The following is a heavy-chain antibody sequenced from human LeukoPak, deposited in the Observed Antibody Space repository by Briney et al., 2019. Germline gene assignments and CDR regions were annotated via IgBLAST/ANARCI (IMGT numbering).Heavy chain of an antibody. CDR1: DGSIISSDYH. CDR3: ARHCCSGPAKRVFDI. J-gene: IGHJ3*02. D-gene: IGHD2-15*01. CDR2: ISYSGNT. V-gene: IGHV4-39*01. Sequence: SETLSLTCTVSDGSIISSDYHWGWVRQPPGKGLEWIGTISYSGNTDYNPSLRSRVTISVDTSNNQFSLRLGSVTAADTAVYHCARHCCSGPAKRVFDIWGQGTMVTVSS.